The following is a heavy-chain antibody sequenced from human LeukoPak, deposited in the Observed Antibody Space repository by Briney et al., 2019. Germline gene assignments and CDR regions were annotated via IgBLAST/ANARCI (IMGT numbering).Heavy chain of an antibody. CDR1: GYSFILYG. J-gene: IGHJ4*02. D-gene: IGHD3-9*01. CDR2: ISTSTGDT. CDR3: ARDPDYDILTGPNGLENY. Sequence: ASVKVSCKTSGYSFILYGISWVRQAPGQGPEWMGWISTSTGDTKYTQKFQGRVTLTTDTSTSTAYMELRSLRSDDTAVYYCARDPDYDILTGPNGLENYWGQGTLVTVSS. V-gene: IGHV1-18*01.